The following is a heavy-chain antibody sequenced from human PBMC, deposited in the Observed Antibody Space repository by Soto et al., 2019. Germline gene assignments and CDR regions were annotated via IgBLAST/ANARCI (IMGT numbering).Heavy chain of an antibody. J-gene: IGHJ5*02. D-gene: IGHD1-26*01. Sequence: SETLSLTCTVSGGSISSYYWSWIRQPPGKGLEWIGYIYYSGSTNYNPSLKSRVSISVDTSKNQFSLKLSSVTAADTAVYYCARDLGKPNWFDPWGQGTLVTVSS. CDR1: GGSISSYY. V-gene: IGHV4-59*01. CDR2: IYYSGST. CDR3: ARDLGKPNWFDP.